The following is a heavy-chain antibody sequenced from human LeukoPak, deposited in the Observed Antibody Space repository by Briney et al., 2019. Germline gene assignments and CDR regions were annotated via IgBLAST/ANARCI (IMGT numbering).Heavy chain of an antibody. CDR2: IIPILGIA. J-gene: IGHJ4*02. V-gene: IGHV1-69*04. CDR3: ARDGAYDSSGYPDY. CDR1: GGTFSSYA. Sequence: ASVKVSCKASGGTFSSYASSWGRQAPGQGLEWMGRIIPILGIANYAQKFQGRVTITADKSTSTAYMELSSLRSEDTAVYYCARDGAYDSSGYPDYWGQGTLVTVSS. D-gene: IGHD3-22*01.